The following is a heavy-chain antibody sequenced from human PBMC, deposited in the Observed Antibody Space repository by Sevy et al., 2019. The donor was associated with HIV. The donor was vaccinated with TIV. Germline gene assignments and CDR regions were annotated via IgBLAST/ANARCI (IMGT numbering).Heavy chain of an antibody. CDR3: ARDTGGGTAAGVLDY. J-gene: IGHJ4*02. CDR2: IYYSGST. D-gene: IGHD6-13*01. CDR1: GGSISSYY. Sequence: SETLSLTCTVSGGSISSYYWSWIRQPPGKGLEWIGYIYYSGSTNYNPSLKSRVTISVDTSKNQFSLKLSSVTAADTAVNYCARDTGGGTAAGVLDYWGQGTLVTVSS. V-gene: IGHV4-59*01.